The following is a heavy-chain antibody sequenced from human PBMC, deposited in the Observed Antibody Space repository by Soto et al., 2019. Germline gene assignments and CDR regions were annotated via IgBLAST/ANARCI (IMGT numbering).Heavy chain of an antibody. CDR1: GFSFSPAW. CDR2: IKSKGGGGTA. J-gene: IGHJ6*02. Sequence: EVQLVESGGGLVTPGGSLTLSCAASGFSFSPAWMNWVRQAPGKGLEWVGLIKSKGGGGTADYAAPVKGRFIISRDDSKNTIYLQMNSLKPEDTALFYCSWKQEFYYGRAVWGQGTTVTVSS. CDR3: SWKQEFYYGRAV. D-gene: IGHD1-1*01. V-gene: IGHV3-15*07.